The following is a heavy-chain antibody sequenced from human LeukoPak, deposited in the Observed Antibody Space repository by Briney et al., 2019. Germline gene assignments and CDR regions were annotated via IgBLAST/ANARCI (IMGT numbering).Heavy chain of an antibody. CDR2: ISSHGGST. D-gene: IGHD3-22*01. Sequence: PGGPLRLSCAASGFTFSSYAMHWVRQAPGKGLEYVSAISSHGGSTYYANSVKGRFTISRDNSKNTLYLQMGSLRAEDMAVYYCARNYDSSGYYYGGYWGQGTLVTVSS. CDR1: GFTFSSYA. J-gene: IGHJ4*02. V-gene: IGHV3-64*01. CDR3: ARNYDSSGYYYGGY.